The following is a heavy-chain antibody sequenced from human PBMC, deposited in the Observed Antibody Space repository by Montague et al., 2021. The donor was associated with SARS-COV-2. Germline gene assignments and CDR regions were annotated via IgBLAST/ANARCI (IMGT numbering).Heavy chain of an antibody. CDR1: GGTFSNNA. J-gene: IGHJ4*02. CDR3: AREGGRLVIDY. Sequence: SVKVSCKASGGTFSNNAISWVRQAPGQGFEWMGGILPSLGIPNYAQRFQGRVTITADELTRTAYMELSSLRSEDTAVYYCAREGGRLVIDYWGQGTLVTVSS. CDR2: ILPSLGIP. D-gene: IGHD6-19*01. V-gene: IGHV1-69*10.